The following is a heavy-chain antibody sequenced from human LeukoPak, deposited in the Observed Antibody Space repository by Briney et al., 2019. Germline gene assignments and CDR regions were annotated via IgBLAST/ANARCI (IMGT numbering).Heavy chain of an antibody. V-gene: IGHV1-69*06. CDR1: GGTFSIYA. Sequence: GSSVTVSFTASGGTFSIYAISWVRQAPGQGLEWMGGIIPIFGTANYAQKFQGRVTITADKSTSTAYMELSSLRSEDTAVYYCARTDYGSGNGMDVWGKGTTVTVSS. CDR3: ARTDYGSGNGMDV. J-gene: IGHJ6*04. D-gene: IGHD3-10*01. CDR2: IIPIFGTA.